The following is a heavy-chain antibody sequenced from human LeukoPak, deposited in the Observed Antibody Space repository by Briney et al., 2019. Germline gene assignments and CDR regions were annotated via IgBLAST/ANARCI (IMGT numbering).Heavy chain of an antibody. CDR3: ARDNAVVGPSAYYYYYMDV. CDR2: IIPIFGTA. Sequence: SVKVSCKXSGGTFSSYAISWVRQAPGQGLEWMGRIIPIFGTANYAQKFQGRVTITTDESTSTAYMELSSLRSEDTAVYYCARDNAVVGPSAYYYYYMDVWGKGTTVTVSS. D-gene: IGHD2-15*01. V-gene: IGHV1-69*05. CDR1: GGTFSSYA. J-gene: IGHJ6*03.